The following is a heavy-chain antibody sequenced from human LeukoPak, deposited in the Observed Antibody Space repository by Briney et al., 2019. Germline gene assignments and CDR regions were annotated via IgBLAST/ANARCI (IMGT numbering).Heavy chain of an antibody. V-gene: IGHV3-23*01. D-gene: IGHD3-22*01. CDR3: AKDQGFDYYDSSGYYLDY. Sequence: GGSLRLSCAASGFTFSTYAMSWVRQTPGKGLEWVAAISGSNPGTYHANSVRGRFTISRDSAKNSLSLQMNSLRAEDTAVYYCAKDQGFDYYDSSGYYLDYWGQGTLVTVSS. J-gene: IGHJ4*02. CDR2: ISGSNPGT. CDR1: GFTFSTYA.